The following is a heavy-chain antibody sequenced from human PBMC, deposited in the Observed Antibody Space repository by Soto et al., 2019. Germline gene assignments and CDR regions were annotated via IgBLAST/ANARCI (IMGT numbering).Heavy chain of an antibody. CDR3: ARAGVTPDFFDY. CDR2: FESGGSI. CDR1: GFSVRTNY. D-gene: IGHD2-21*02. J-gene: IGHJ4*02. V-gene: IGHV3-53*01. Sequence: VGSLRLSCAASGFSVRTNYMSWVRQAPGKGLEWVSVFESGGSIYYADSVKGRFIISRDYAKNTVYLQMNSLRAEDTAVYYCARAGVTPDFFDYWGQGTLVTVSS.